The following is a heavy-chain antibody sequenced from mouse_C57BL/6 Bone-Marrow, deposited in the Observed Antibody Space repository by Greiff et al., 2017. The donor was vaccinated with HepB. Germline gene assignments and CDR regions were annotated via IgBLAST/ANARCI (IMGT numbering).Heavy chain of an antibody. CDR3: CPRTVVAKDYAMDY. V-gene: IGHV1-82*01. CDR2: IYPGDGDT. D-gene: IGHD1-1*01. CDR1: GYAFSSSW. Sequence: QVQLQQSGPELVKPGASVKISCKASGYAFSSSWMNWVKQRPGKGLEWIGRIYPGDGDTNYNGKFKVKATLTADNSSSTAYMQLSSLTSDDSAVYFCCPRTVVAKDYAMDYWGQGTSVTGSS. J-gene: IGHJ4*01.